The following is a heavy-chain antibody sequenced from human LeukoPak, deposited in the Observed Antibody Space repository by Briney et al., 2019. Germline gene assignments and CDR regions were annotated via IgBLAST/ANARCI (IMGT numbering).Heavy chain of an antibody. V-gene: IGHV4-39*07. CDR1: GVSISTSRYY. CDR2: IYYTGPT. J-gene: IGHJ4*02. D-gene: IGHD3-9*01. CDR3: ARGAYRYFDWYDY. Sequence: SETLSLTCTVSGVSISTSRYYWGWIRQPPGKGLEWIGNIYYTGPTYYNASLESRVTISLDTSKNQFSLKLSSVTAADTAVYYCARGAYRYFDWYDYWGQGTLVTVSS.